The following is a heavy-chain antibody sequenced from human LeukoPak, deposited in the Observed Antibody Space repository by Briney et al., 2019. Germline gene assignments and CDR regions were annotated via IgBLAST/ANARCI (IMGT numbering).Heavy chain of an antibody. Sequence: GGSLRLSCAASGFTFSDYYMNWIRQAPGKGLVWVSYISRSGNTIYYADSVKGRFTVSRDNAKDSLYLQMNSLRVDDTAVYYCARVISGSYGLDYWGQGTLVTVSS. D-gene: IGHD3-10*01. V-gene: IGHV3-11*01. J-gene: IGHJ4*02. CDR1: GFTFSDYY. CDR3: ARVISGSYGLDY. CDR2: ISRSGNTI.